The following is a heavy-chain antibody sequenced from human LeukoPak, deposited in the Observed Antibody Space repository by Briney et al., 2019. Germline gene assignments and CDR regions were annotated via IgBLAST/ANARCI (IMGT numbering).Heavy chain of an antibody. D-gene: IGHD3-22*01. CDR3: ARFINYYDSSGYYPGYYYYGMDV. CDR2: IYYSGST. J-gene: IGHJ6*02. Sequence: LRLSCAASGFTFSSYSMNWIRQHPGKGLEWIGYIYYSGSTYYNPSLKSRVTISVDTSKNQFSLKLSSVTAADTAVYYCARFINYYDSSGYYPGYYYYGMDVWGQGTTVTVSS. CDR1: GFTFSSYS. V-gene: IGHV4-31*02.